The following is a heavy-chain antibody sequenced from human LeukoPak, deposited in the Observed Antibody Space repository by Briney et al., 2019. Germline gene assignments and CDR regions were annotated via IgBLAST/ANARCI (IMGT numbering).Heavy chain of an antibody. V-gene: IGHV4-39*07. CDR3: ARAGLLWFGELSG. D-gene: IGHD3-10*01. J-gene: IGHJ4*02. CDR2: IFYSGSA. CDR1: SGSISTSNYY. Sequence: SETLSLTCTVSSGSISTSNYYWGWVRQPPGKALEWIGNIFYSGSAYYSPYLKSRVTISLDTSSNQFSMKLSSVTAADTAVYYCARAGLLWFGELSGWGQGTLVTVSS.